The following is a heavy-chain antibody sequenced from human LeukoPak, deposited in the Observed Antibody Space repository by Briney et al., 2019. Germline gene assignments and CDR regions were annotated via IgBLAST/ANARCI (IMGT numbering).Heavy chain of an antibody. V-gene: IGHV3-30*04. J-gene: IGHJ4*02. CDR3: ARDYYDSSGYYHACGY. CDR1: GFTFSSYA. Sequence: GGSLRLSCAASGFTFSSYAMSWVRQAPGKGLEWVAVISYDGSNKYYADSVKGRFIVSRDNSKNTLYLQMNSLRAEDTAVYYCARDYYDSSGYYHACGYWGQGTLVTVSS. CDR2: ISYDGSNK. D-gene: IGHD3-22*01.